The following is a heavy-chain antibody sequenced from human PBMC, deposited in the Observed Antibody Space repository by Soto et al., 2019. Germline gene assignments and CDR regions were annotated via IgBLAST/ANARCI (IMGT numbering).Heavy chain of an antibody. V-gene: IGHV1-24*01. CDR1: GYTLTELS. J-gene: IGHJ4*02. Sequence: ASVKVSCKVSGYTLTELSMHWVRQAPGKGLEWMGGFDPEDGETIYAQKFQSRVTMTKDTSTDTAYMKLSSLRSEYTAVYYCARDVISAAGTLDYWGQGALVTVSS. D-gene: IGHD6-13*01. CDR2: FDPEDGET. CDR3: ARDVISAAGTLDY.